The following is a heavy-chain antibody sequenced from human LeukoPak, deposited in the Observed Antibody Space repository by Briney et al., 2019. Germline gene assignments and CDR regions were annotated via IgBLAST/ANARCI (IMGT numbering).Heavy chain of an antibody. Sequence: SETLSLTCAVYGGSFSNYYWSWIRQPPGKGLEWIGEINHSGGTNYNPSLKSRVTISVDTSKNQFSLKLSSVTAADTAVYYCASLSLGELSLWDYWGQGTLVTVSS. CDR2: INHSGGT. CDR1: GGSFSNYY. V-gene: IGHV4-34*01. CDR3: ASLSLGELSLWDY. D-gene: IGHD3-16*02. J-gene: IGHJ4*02.